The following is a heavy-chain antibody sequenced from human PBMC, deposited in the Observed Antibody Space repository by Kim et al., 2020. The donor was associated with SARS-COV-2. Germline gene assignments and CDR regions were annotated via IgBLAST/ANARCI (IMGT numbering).Heavy chain of an antibody. CDR3: ARHDYGDYERAGVDY. D-gene: IGHD4-17*01. V-gene: IGHV5-51*01. J-gene: IGHJ4*02. Sequence: PSLQGQVTISADKSSSTAYLQWSSLKASDTAMYYCARHDYGDYERAGVDYWGQGTLVTVSS.